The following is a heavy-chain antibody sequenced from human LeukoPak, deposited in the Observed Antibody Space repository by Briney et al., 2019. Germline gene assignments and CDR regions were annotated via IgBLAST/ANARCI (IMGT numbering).Heavy chain of an antibody. Sequence: GGSLRLSCAVSGLTLSNYGMSWVRQAPGKGLEWVAGISDSGGRTNYADSVKGRFTISRDNPKNTLYLQMNSLRPEDTAVYFCAKRGVVIRVILVGFHKEAYYFDSWGQGVLVTVSS. J-gene: IGHJ4*02. CDR2: ISDSGGRT. CDR1: GLTLSNYG. CDR3: AKRGVVIRVILVGFHKEAYYFDS. V-gene: IGHV3-23*01. D-gene: IGHD3-22*01.